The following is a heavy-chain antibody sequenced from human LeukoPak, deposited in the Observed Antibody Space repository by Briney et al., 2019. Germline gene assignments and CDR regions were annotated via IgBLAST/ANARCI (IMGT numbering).Heavy chain of an antibody. CDR2: INSAGTYI. CDR3: AREMAV. D-gene: IGHD2-8*01. V-gene: IGHV3-21*01. Sequence: GGSLRLSCAASGFAFSRYSMNWVRQAPGKGLEWVSSINSAGTYIYYADSVKGRFTISRDNAKNSLYLQMNSLRAEDTAVYYCAREMAVWGQGALVTVS. CDR1: GFAFSRYS. J-gene: IGHJ4*02.